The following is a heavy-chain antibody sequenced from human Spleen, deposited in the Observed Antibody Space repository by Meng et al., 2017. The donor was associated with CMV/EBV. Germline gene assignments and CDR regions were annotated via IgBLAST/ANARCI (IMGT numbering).Heavy chain of an antibody. CDR1: GFTFSGYG. Sequence: GESLKISCAASGFTFSGYGLHWVRQAPGKGLQWVAVISYDGNKRYYADSVKGRFTISRDNSRKMLNLQMNSLRADDTAVYYCARDVSRSLDYFNGMDVWGQGTTVTVSS. J-gene: IGHJ6*02. CDR2: ISYDGNKR. CDR3: ARDVSRSLDYFNGMDV. D-gene: IGHD1-26*01. V-gene: IGHV3-33*01.